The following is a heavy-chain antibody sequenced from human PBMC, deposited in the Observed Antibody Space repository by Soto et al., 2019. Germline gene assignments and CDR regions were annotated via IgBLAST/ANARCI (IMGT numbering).Heavy chain of an antibody. CDR2: INHSGST. V-gene: IGHV4-34*01. Sequence: SETLSLTCAVYGGSFSGYYWSWIRQPPGKGLEWIGEINHSGSTNYNPSLKSRVTISVDTSKNQFSLKLSSVTAADTAVYYCARXRGGEQLVDYYYYGMDVWGPGTTVTVSS. D-gene: IGHD6-6*01. J-gene: IGHJ6*02. CDR1: GGSFSGYY. CDR3: ARXRGGEQLVDYYYYGMDV.